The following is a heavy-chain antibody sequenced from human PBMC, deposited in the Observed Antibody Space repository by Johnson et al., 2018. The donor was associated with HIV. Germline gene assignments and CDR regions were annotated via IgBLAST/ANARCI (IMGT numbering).Heavy chain of an antibody. D-gene: IGHD2/OR15-2a*01. CDR1: GFSFSSYG. CDR3: ARDSKRYAFDI. J-gene: IGHJ3*02. CDR2: IYSGGST. Sequence: QVQLVESGGGVVQPGRSLRLSCAASGFSFSSYGMHWVRQAPGKGLEWVSVIYSGGSTYYADSVKGRFTISRDNSKNTLYLQMNSLRAEDTAVYYCARDSKRYAFDIWGQGTMVTVSS. V-gene: IGHV3-NL1*01.